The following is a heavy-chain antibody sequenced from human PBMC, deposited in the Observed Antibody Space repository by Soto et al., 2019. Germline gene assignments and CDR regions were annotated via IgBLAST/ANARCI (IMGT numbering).Heavy chain of an antibody. CDR3: AKATDTEYYDIDY. CDR2: ISYSGGSR. CDR1: GFAFDRFA. J-gene: IGHJ4*02. Sequence: EVKLLESGGGLVQPGGSLRLSCTASGFAFDRFAMNWVRQAPGKGLQWVSSISYSGGSRYYADSVKGRFTVSRDNSKKTLFLQFNNLRAEDTAVYYCAKATDTEYYDIDYWGQGTLVTVAS. D-gene: IGHD3-9*01. V-gene: IGHV3-23*01.